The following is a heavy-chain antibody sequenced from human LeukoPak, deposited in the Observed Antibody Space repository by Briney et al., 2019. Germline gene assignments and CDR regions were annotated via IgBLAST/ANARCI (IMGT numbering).Heavy chain of an antibody. CDR2: IHPSGST. CDR1: GDSISSYY. Sequence: SETLSLTCTVSGDSISSYYWSWVRQPAGKGLEWIGRIHPSGSTNYNPSLKSRVTLSVDTSKNQFSLKLSSVTAADTAVYYCARGPPPDFDFWGRGTLVTVSS. V-gene: IGHV4-4*07. CDR3: ARGPPPDFDF. J-gene: IGHJ4*02.